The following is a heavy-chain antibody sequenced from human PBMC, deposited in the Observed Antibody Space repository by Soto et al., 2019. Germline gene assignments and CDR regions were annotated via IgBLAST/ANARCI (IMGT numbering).Heavy chain of an antibody. CDR2: INPSDGST. Sequence: QVQLVQSGAEVKKPGASVKVSCEASGYTFTSYYLHWVRQAPGQGLEWMGIINPSDGSTTYAQKFQGRVNKTRDTSTSTVYMEVSSLRSEDTAVYYCARVPTGRGDFDYWGQGTLVTVSS. CDR3: ARVPTGRGDFDY. V-gene: IGHV1-46*01. CDR1: GYTFTSYY. J-gene: IGHJ4*02. D-gene: IGHD3-10*01.